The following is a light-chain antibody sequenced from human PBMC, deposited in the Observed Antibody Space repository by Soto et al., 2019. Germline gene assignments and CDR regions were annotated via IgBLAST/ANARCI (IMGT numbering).Light chain of an antibody. Sequence: QSALTQPASVSGSPGQSITISCTGTSSDVGGYNFVSWYQHHTGKAHKLIIYDVNNRPSGVSNRFSGSKSGNTASLTISGLQAEDEADYYCSSYTPSSTPFVFGTGTKVTVL. CDR2: DVN. J-gene: IGLJ1*01. CDR1: SSDVGGYNF. V-gene: IGLV2-14*03. CDR3: SSYTPSSTPFV.